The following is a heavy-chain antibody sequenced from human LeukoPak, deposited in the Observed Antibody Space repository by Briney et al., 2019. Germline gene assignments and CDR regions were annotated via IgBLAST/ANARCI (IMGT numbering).Heavy chain of an antibody. J-gene: IGHJ5*02. CDR2: ISSSSSYI. CDR1: GFTFSSYS. D-gene: IGHD6-19*01. V-gene: IGHV3-21*01. CDR3: ARVEFPLDIAVAGNLGS. Sequence: GGSLRLSCAASGFTFSSYSMNWVRQAPGKGLEWVSSISSSSSYIYYADSVKGRFTISRDNAKNSLYLQMNSLRAEDTAVYYCARVEFPLDIAVAGNLGSWGQGTLVTVSS.